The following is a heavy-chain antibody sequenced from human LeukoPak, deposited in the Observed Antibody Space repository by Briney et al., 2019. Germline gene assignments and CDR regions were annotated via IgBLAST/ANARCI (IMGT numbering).Heavy chain of an antibody. CDR3: ARVLYYYASVSYNYYMDV. V-gene: IGHV3-53*01. Sequence: GGSLRLSCAVSGFIVTGNYMTWVRLAPGKGLEWVSTIYSGGTTFYTDPVRGRFTISRDNSKNTLYLQMNSLRAEGAAIYYCARVLYYYASVSYNYYMDVWGKGTTVTISS. CDR2: IYSGGTT. CDR1: GFIVTGNY. D-gene: IGHD3-10*01. J-gene: IGHJ6*03.